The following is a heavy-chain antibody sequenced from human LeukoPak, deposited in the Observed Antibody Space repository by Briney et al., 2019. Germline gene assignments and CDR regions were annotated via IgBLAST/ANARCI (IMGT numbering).Heavy chain of an antibody. V-gene: IGHV3-23*01. CDR3: AKSSRRYSSSPYGMDV. CDR2: ISGSGGST. D-gene: IGHD6-6*01. CDR1: GFTFSSYA. J-gene: IGHJ6*02. Sequence: GASLRLSCAASGFTFSSYAMSWVRQAPGKGLEWVSAISGSGGSTYYADSVKSRFTISRDNSKNTLYLQMNSLRAEDTAVYYCAKSSRRYSSSPYGMDVWGQGTTVTVSS.